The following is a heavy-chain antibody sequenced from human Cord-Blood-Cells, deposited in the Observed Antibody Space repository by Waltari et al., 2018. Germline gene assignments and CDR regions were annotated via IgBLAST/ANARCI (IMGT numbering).Heavy chain of an antibody. D-gene: IGHD6-19*01. CDR2: INPNSGGT. CDR1: GYTSTGYY. Sequence: QVQLVQSGAEVKKPGASVKVSCKASGYTSTGYYMHWVRQGPGQGLEWMGWINPNSGGTNYAQKFQGWVTMTRDTSISTAYMELSRLGSDDTAVYYCAGARSSGWFNFDYWGQGTLVTVSS. J-gene: IGHJ4*02. V-gene: IGHV1-2*04. CDR3: AGARSSGWFNFDY.